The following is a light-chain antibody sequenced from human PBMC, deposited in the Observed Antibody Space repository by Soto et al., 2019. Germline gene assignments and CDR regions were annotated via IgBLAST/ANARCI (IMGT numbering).Light chain of an antibody. CDR2: DAS. CDR1: QSMSNW. Sequence: DGVTISCRASQSMSNWLAWYQQKPGKAPKLLIDDASRLENGVPSRFSGSGSGTEFTLTISSLQPDDFATYYCQQYGSYSWTFGQGTKVDI. V-gene: IGKV1-5*01. CDR3: QQYGSYSWT. J-gene: IGKJ1*01.